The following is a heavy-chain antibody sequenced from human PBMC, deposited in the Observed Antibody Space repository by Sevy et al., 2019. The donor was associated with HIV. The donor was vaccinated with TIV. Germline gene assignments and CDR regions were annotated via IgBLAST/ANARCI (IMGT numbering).Heavy chain of an antibody. CDR3: ARLATYYYYGMDV. CDR1: GFIVSSNY. Sequence: GGSLRLSCAASGFIVSSNYMSWVRQAPGKGLEWVSVIYSGGSIYYADSLKGRFTISRDNSKNTMYLQMNSLRADDTAVYYCARLATYYYYGMDVWGQGTTVTVSS. V-gene: IGHV3-53*01. CDR2: IYSGGSI. J-gene: IGHJ6*02.